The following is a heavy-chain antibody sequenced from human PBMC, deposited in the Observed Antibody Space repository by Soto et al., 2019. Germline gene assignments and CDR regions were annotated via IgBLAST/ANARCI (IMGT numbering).Heavy chain of an antibody. CDR3: ARDVDADFRTDFDY. D-gene: IGHD4-17*01. J-gene: IGHJ4*02. CDR2: ISANGDNK. Sequence: PGGSLRLSCVGSGFIVDDYAMHWVRQAPGKGLEWVSGISANGDNKDYADSVKGRFTISRDNAENSVYLEMDSLRAEDTALYYCARDVDADFRTDFDYWGRGTLVTVSS. CDR1: GFIVDDYA. V-gene: IGHV3-20*04.